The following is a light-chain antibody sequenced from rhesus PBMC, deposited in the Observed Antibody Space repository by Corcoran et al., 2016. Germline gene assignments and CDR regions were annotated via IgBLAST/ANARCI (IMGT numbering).Light chain of an antibody. Sequence: DIVMTQTPLSLPVTPGEPASISCRSSQSLLDSEDGHTSLDWYLQKPGQSPQLLIYEVSNRASGVPERCSGSGSETDFTLKISRGEAEDVGVYYCMQALELPYSFGQGTKVEIK. CDR2: EVS. CDR3: MQALELPYS. CDR1: QSLLDSEDGHTS. J-gene: IGKJ2*01. V-gene: IGKV2-104*02.